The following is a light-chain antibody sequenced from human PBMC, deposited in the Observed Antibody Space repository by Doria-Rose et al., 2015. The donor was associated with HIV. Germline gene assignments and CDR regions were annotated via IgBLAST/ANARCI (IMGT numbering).Light chain of an antibody. CDR3: QQYYDTPS. V-gene: IGKV4-1*01. J-gene: IGKJ3*01. Sequence: TQSPESLGMSLGGRATLNCKSNQSLLYTSKNYLAWYQQKPGQPPKLLIYWASTRQSGVPARFSGSGSGTDFTLTISSLEAGDVAVYYCQQYYDTPSFGPGTTVDIK. CDR1: QSLLYTSKNY. CDR2: WAS.